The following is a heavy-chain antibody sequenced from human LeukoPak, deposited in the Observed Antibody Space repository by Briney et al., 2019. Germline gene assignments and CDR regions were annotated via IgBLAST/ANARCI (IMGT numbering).Heavy chain of an antibody. V-gene: IGHV3-7*01. CDR3: ATGRILWK. Sequence: GGSLRLSCAASGFTFSSFSMNWVRQAPAKGLEWVASIKQDGSEKYSVDSLKGRFTISRDNAKNSLYLQMNNLRAEDTAVYHCATGRILWKWGQGTLVTVSS. CDR1: GFTFSSFS. J-gene: IGHJ4*02. CDR2: IKQDGSEK. D-gene: IGHD2/OR15-2a*01.